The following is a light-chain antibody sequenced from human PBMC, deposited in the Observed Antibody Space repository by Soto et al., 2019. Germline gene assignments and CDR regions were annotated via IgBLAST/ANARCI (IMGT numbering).Light chain of an antibody. CDR2: GAT. CDR1: QTINSN. CDR3: QQYNYWPPRT. Sequence: EVVMTQSPATLSVSPGERATLSCRASQTINSNLAWYQQKPGQAPRLLIHGATTRATGIPGRFSGSGSETEFTLTISSLQSEDIAVYYCQQYNYWPPRTFGQGTKVEI. J-gene: IGKJ1*01. V-gene: IGKV3-15*01.